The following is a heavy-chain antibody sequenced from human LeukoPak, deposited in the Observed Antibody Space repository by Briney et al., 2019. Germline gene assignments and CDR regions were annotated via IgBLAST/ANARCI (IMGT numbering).Heavy chain of an antibody. Sequence: SETLSLTCAVYGGSFSGYYWSLIRQPPGKGLEWIGEINHSGSTNYNPSLKSRVTISVDTSKNQFSLKLSSVTAADTAVYYCAREKMAAAGYNWFDPWGQGTLVTVSS. CDR3: AREKMAAAGYNWFDP. D-gene: IGHD6-13*01. J-gene: IGHJ5*02. CDR1: GGSFSGYY. V-gene: IGHV4-34*01. CDR2: INHSGST.